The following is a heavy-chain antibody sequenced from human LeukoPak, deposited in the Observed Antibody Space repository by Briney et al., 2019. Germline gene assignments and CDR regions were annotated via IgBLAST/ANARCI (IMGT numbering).Heavy chain of an antibody. CDR2: ISAFNGNK. V-gene: IGHV1-18*01. CDR3: ARDEYGSSSGGFDY. D-gene: IGHD6-6*01. CDR1: GYTFYTYG. J-gene: IGHJ4*02. Sequence: VASVTVSCKASGYTFYTYGISWVRQAPGQGLEWMGWISAFNGNKHYAQKVQERVTMTADTTTNTAYMELTSLTSDDTAVYYCARDEYGSSSGGFDYWGQGTLVTVSS.